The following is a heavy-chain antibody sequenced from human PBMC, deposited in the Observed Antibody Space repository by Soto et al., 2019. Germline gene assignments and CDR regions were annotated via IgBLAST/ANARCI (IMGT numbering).Heavy chain of an antibody. CDR1: GGPVSGDDLY. J-gene: IGHJ6*02. CDR2: VYHTGTT. CDR3: ARALVTDYNSRDYHYYFAMDV. Sequence: HLQESGPGLVKPSQTLSLTCVVSGGPVSGDDLYWSWIRHLPGKGLEWIANVYHTGTTYYNPSLKSRVSMSVDTSQNQFSLILASETAADTAVYYCARALVTDYNSRDYHYYFAMDVWGQGTSVTVSS. V-gene: IGHV4-31*02. D-gene: IGHD3-22*01.